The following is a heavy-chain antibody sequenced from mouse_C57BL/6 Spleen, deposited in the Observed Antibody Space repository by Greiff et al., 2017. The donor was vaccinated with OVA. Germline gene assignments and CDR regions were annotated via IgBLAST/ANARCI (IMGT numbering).Heavy chain of an antibody. CDR3: ARQLRLPLFAY. D-gene: IGHD3-2*02. J-gene: IGHJ3*01. Sequence: QVQLQQSGAELVRPGASVKLSCKASGYTFTDYYINWVKQRPGQGLEWIARIYPGSGNTYYNEKFKGKATLTAEKSSSTAYMQLSSLTSEDSAVYFCARQLRLPLFAYWGQGTLVTVSA. CDR1: GYTFTDYY. V-gene: IGHV1-76*01. CDR2: IYPGSGNT.